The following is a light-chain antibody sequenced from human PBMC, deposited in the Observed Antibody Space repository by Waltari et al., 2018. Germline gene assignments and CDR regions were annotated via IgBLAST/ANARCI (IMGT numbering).Light chain of an antibody. CDR2: DAS. Sequence: QSALTQPASVSGSPGQSITISCFGTSSDIGVYNYVSWYQQYPGKAPKLIIYDASKRPSGVSDRFAGSKSDNTASLTISGLRAEDEADYYCNSYTRKTASVVFGGGTKLTVL. CDR3: NSYTRKTASVV. J-gene: IGLJ3*02. V-gene: IGLV2-14*01. CDR1: SSDIGVYNY.